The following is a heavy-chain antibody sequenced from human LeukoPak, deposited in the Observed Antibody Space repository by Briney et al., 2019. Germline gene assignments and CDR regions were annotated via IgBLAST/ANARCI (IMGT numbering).Heavy chain of an antibody. Sequence: ASVKVSCKASGYTFTGYYMHWVRQAPGQGLEWMGWINPNSGGTSYAQKFQGRVTMTRDTSISTAYMELSSLRSEDTAVYYCARGVVVAATWVGYFDYWGQGTLVTVSS. V-gene: IGHV1-2*02. CDR3: ARGVVVAATWVGYFDY. CDR2: INPNSGGT. CDR1: GYTFTGYY. D-gene: IGHD2-15*01. J-gene: IGHJ4*02.